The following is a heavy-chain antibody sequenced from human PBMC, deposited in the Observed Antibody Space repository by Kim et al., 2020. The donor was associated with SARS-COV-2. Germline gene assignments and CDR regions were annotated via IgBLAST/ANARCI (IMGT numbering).Heavy chain of an antibody. CDR3: ARGGYDYVWGSYLIGY. D-gene: IGHD3-16*02. J-gene: IGHJ4*02. Sequence: GGSLRLSCAASGFTFSSYSMNWVRQAPGKGLEWVSYISSSSSTIYYADSVKGRFTISRDNAKNSLYLQMNSLRDEDTAVYYCARGGYDYVWGSYLIGYWGQGTLVTVSS. CDR1: GFTFSSYS. V-gene: IGHV3-48*02. CDR2: ISSSSSTI.